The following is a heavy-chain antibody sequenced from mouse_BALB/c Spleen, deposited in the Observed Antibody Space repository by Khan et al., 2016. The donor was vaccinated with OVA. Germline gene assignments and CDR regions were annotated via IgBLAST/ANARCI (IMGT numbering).Heavy chain of an antibody. V-gene: IGHV5-17*02. CDR2: ISSGSNTI. Sequence: EVELVESGGGLVQPGGSRKLSCAASGFTFSSFGMHWVRQAPEKGLEWVAYISSGSNTIHYADTVKGRFTISRDNPKNTLFLQMTSLRSYDTAMYYCVREDYGHWYFDVWGAGTTVTVSS. D-gene: IGHD1-1*02. CDR1: GFTFSSFG. CDR3: VREDYGHWYFDV. J-gene: IGHJ1*01.